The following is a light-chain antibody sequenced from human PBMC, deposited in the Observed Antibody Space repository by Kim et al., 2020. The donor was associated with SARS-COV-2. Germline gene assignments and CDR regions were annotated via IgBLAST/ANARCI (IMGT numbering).Light chain of an antibody. CDR1: QGMRDD. Sequence: ASVGDKVIITCRPSQGMRDDLGWYQQKPGQAPKLLMYGTSTLQSGVPSRFSGSGSGTDFTLTISSLQPEDSATYYCLQYNNYPRTFGQGTKVDIK. CDR3: LQYNNYPRT. V-gene: IGKV1-6*01. J-gene: IGKJ1*01. CDR2: GTS.